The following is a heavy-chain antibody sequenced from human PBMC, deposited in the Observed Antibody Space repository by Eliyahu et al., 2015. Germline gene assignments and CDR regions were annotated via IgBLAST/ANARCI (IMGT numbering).Heavy chain of an antibody. Sequence: AEVKNPGASVKVSCKTSGYIFTSYYFHWVRQAPGQGLEWMGMMNPRDGGTSYPQKFQGRVTMTSDTSTSTVYMELNSLTSEDTAVYYCARDDCVGGSCNHHWGQGTLVAVSS. CDR1: GYIFTSYY. D-gene: IGHD2-15*01. CDR2: MNPRDGGT. CDR3: ARDDCVGGSCNHH. J-gene: IGHJ4*02. V-gene: IGHV1-46*01.